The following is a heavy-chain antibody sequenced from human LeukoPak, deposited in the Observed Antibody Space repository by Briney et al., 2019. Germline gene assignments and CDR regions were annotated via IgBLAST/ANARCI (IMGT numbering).Heavy chain of an antibody. Sequence: TSQTLSLTCTVSGGSISSGGYYWSWIRQHPGKGLEWIGYIYYSGSTYYNPSLKSRVTISVDTSKNQFSLKLSSVTAADTAVYYCARVAMSPDCSSTSCYAGPRFDPWGQGTLVTVSS. CDR3: ARVAMSPDCSSTSCYAGPRFDP. CDR1: GGSISSGGYY. D-gene: IGHD2-2*01. CDR2: IYYSGST. J-gene: IGHJ5*02. V-gene: IGHV4-31*03.